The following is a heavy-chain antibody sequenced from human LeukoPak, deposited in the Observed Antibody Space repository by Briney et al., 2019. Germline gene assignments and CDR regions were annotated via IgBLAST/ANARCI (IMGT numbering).Heavy chain of an antibody. V-gene: IGHV3-23*01. Sequence: GGSLRLSCAASGFTFSSNAMIWVRQAPGNGLEWGSCISGSGAHTYYADCVKGRFNITRDDTRNTRCLQLCTLRTEESAVYYYAKETNQPGLIDDWGQGTLVTASS. CDR3: AKETNQPGLIDD. CDR2: ISGSGAHT. CDR1: GFTFSSNA. J-gene: IGHJ4*02. D-gene: IGHD2-2*01.